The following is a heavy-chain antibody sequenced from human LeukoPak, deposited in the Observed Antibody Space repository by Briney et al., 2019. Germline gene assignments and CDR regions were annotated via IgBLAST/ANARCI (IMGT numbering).Heavy chain of an antibody. Sequence: GGSLRLSCAASGFTFSSYGMHWVRQAPGKGLEWVSVIWYDGSNKYYADSVKGRFTISRDNSKNTLYLQMNSLRAEDTAVYYCARAPLYCSGGSCYLDAFDIWGQGTMVTVSS. CDR2: IWYDGSNK. J-gene: IGHJ3*02. CDR1: GFTFSSYG. V-gene: IGHV3-33*01. D-gene: IGHD2-15*01. CDR3: ARAPLYCSGGSCYLDAFDI.